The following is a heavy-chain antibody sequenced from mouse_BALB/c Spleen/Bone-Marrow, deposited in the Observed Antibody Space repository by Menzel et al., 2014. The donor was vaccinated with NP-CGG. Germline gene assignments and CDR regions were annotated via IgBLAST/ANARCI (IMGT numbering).Heavy chain of an antibody. D-gene: IGHD2-1*01. V-gene: IGHV5-4*02. J-gene: IGHJ4*01. CDR1: GFTFSDYY. Sequence: EVMLVESGGGLVKPGGSLKLSCAASGFTFSDYYMYWVRQTPGKRLEWVATISDGGSYTYYPDSVKGRFTISRDNAKNNLYLQMSSLKSEDTAMYYCARGNYGNYGAMDYWGQGTSVTVSS. CDR2: ISDGGSYT. CDR3: ARGNYGNYGAMDY.